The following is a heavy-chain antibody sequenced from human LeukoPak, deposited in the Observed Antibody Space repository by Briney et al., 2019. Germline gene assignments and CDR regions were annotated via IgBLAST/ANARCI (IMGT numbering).Heavy chain of an antibody. V-gene: IGHV4-39*01. Sequence: SEALSLTCTVSGGSISSYYWGWLRQPPGKGLEWIGSIYYSGSTYYNPSLKSRVTISVDTSKNQFSLRLTSVTAADTAVYYCARQTGSGLFILPGGQGTLVTVSS. CDR1: GGSISSYY. CDR3: ARQTGSGLFILP. J-gene: IGHJ4*02. CDR2: IYYSGST. D-gene: IGHD3/OR15-3a*01.